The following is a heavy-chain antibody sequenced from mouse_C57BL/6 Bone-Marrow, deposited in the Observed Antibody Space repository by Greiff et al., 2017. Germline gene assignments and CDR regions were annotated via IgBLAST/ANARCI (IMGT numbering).Heavy chain of an antibody. CDR2: ISSGSSTI. J-gene: IGHJ4*01. D-gene: IGHD1-1*01. CDR1: GFTFSDYG. CDR3: AEGSSAKYYAMDY. Sequence: EVMLVESGGGLVKPGGSLKLSCAASGFTFSDYGMHWVRQAPEKGLEWVAYISSGSSTIYYADTVKGRFTISRDNAKNTLFLQMTSLRSEDTAMYYCAEGSSAKYYAMDYWGQGTSVTVSS. V-gene: IGHV5-17*01.